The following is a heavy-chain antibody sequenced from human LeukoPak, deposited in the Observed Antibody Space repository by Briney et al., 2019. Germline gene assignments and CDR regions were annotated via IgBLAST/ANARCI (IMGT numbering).Heavy chain of an antibody. J-gene: IGHJ4*02. Sequence: SETLSLTCAVYGGSFSGFYWSWVRQSPEKGLEWIGEINHTENTNYNPSLKSRVTISVDTSKNQFSLKLSSVTAADTAVYYCARSPYRLLRYFDWFPIFDYWGQGTLVTVSS. V-gene: IGHV4-34*01. CDR2: INHTENT. CDR3: ARSPYRLLRYFDWFPIFDY. CDR1: GGSFSGFY. D-gene: IGHD3-9*01.